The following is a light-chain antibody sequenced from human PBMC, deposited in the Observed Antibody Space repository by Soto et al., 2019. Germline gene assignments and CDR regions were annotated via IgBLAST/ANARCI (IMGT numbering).Light chain of an antibody. CDR1: SSNIGAYYD. Sequence: QSALTQPPSVSGAPGQRVTISCTGSSSNIGAYYDAHWYQQLPGTAPKLLIYGNNNRPSGVPDRFSGSKSGTSASLAITGLQAEDEADYYCQSYDSSLSGSVVFGGGTKLTVL. J-gene: IGLJ2*01. V-gene: IGLV1-40*01. CDR2: GNN. CDR3: QSYDSSLSGSVV.